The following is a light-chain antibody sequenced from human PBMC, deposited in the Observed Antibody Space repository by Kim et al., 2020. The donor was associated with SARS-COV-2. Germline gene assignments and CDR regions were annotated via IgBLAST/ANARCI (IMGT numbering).Light chain of an antibody. CDR3: QHYGTSPYS. J-gene: IGKJ2*03. CDR2: GAS. CDR1: HVVRNNY. Sequence: LSPGERATPSCRASHVVRNNYLAGYQQKPGQAPGLLIYGASHRATGCPDRVRGSGSGTDFTLTINRVEPEDFAVYYCQHYGTSPYSFGQGTKLEI. V-gene: IGKV3-20*01.